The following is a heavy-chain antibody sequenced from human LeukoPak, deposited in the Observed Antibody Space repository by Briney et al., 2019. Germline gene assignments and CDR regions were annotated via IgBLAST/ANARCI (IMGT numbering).Heavy chain of an antibody. CDR1: GFTFSDYY. CDR3: ATEGMAVAGTGTPDAFDI. V-gene: IGHV3-11*06. J-gene: IGHJ3*02. Sequence: GGSLRLSCAASGFTFSDYYMSWIRQAPGKGLEWVSYISSSSSYTNYADSVKGRFTISRDNAKNSLYLQMNSLRAEDTAVYYCATEGMAVAGTGTPDAFDIWGQGTMVTVSS. CDR2: ISSSSSYT. D-gene: IGHD6-19*01.